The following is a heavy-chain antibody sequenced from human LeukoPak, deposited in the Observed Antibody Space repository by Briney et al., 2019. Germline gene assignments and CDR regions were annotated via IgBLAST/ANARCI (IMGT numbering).Heavy chain of an antibody. V-gene: IGHV3-20*01. J-gene: IGHJ5*02. D-gene: IGHD2-2*02. CDR3: ARDGGYCSSTSCYKWFDP. CDR1: GLTFDNYG. Sequence: PGGSLRPSCAASGLTFDNYGMSWSRQAQGKGREWLPAINGNGGSTGYADPVKGRFTISRDNAKNSLYLQMNSLRAEDTAFYHCARDGGYCSSTSCYKWFDPWGQGTLVTVSS. CDR2: INGNGGST.